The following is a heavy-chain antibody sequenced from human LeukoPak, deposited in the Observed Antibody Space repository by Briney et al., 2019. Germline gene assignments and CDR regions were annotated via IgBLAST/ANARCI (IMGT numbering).Heavy chain of an antibody. Sequence: SETLSLTCTVSGGSISSSSYYWSWIRQPAGKGLEWIGRIYTSGSTNYNPSLKSRVTMSVDTSKNQFSLKLSSVTAADTAVYYCARDGDYYGSGSYYPIDYWGQGTLVTVSS. J-gene: IGHJ4*02. CDR1: GGSISSSSYY. D-gene: IGHD3-10*01. CDR3: ARDGDYYGSGSYYPIDY. V-gene: IGHV4-61*02. CDR2: IYTSGST.